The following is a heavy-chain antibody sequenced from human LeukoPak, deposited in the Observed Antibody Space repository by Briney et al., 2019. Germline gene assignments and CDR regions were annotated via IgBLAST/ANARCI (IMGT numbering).Heavy chain of an antibody. J-gene: IGHJ3*02. Sequence: SETLSLTCAVYGVSFSGYYWSWIRQPPGKGLEWIGEINHSGSTNYNPSLKSRVTISVDTSKNQFSLKLSSVTAADTAVYYCARGPRSSWSRYDIWGQGTMVTVSS. CDR1: GVSFSGYY. CDR3: ARGPRSSWSRYDI. D-gene: IGHD6-13*01. V-gene: IGHV4-34*01. CDR2: INHSGST.